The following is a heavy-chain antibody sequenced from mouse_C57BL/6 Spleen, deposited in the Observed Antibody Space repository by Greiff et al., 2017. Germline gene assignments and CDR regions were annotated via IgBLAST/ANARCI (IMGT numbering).Heavy chain of an antibody. CDR3: ARDYWFAY. CDR2: ISYDGSN. J-gene: IGHJ3*01. CDR1: GYSNTSGYY. V-gene: IGHV3-6*01. Sequence: EVKLVESGPGLVKPSQSLSLTCSVTGYSNTSGYYWNWIRQFPGNKLEWMGYISYDGSNNYNPSLKNRISITRDTSKNQFFLKLNSVTTEDTATYYCARDYWFAYWGQGTLVTVSA.